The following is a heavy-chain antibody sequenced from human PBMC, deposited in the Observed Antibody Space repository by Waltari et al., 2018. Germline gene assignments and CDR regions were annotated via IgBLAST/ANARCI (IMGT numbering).Heavy chain of an antibody. CDR3: ARAPGYKGIFDH. Sequence: QVQLQGWGAGLLKPSETLSLTCAVSGGSLSGFYWTWIRQSPGKGLEWIGDVNHGGDTNYNPSLETRLTVSGDTSKKQFSLRMRSVTAADTAVYYCARAPGYKGIFDHWGQGILVTVSS. CDR2: VNHGGDT. J-gene: IGHJ5*02. V-gene: IGHV4-34*01. CDR1: GGSLSGFY. D-gene: IGHD5-12*01.